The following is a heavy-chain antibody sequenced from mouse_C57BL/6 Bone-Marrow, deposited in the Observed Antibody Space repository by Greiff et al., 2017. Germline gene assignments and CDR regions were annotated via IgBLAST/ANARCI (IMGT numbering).Heavy chain of an antibody. CDR2: VYPGGGSI. CDR3: ARHAHYYGSSYEAMDY. Sequence: VQLQQSGAELVKPGASVKLSCKASGYTFTEYTIHWVKQRSGQGLAWIGWVYPGGGSIKYNEKFKDKATLTADNSSSTVSMELSRMTSEESAVYFCARHAHYYGSSYEAMDYGGQGTSVTVSS. CDR1: GYTFTEYT. J-gene: IGHJ4*01. V-gene: IGHV1-62-2*01. D-gene: IGHD1-1*01.